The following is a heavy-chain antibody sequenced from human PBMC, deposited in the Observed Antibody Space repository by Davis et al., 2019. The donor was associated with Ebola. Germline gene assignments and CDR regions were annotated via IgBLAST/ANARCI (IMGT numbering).Heavy chain of an antibody. CDR2: ISGSGGST. J-gene: IGHJ4*02. V-gene: IGHV3-23*01. CDR3: AKPRIQLWSYYFDY. CDR1: VITFSSYA. D-gene: IGHD5-18*01. Sequence: GESLKISCTDSVITFSSYAMTWVRQAPGKGLEWVSAISGSGGSTYYADSVKGRFTISRDNSKNTLYLQMNSLRAEDTAVYYCAKPRIQLWSYYFDYWGQGTLVTVSS.